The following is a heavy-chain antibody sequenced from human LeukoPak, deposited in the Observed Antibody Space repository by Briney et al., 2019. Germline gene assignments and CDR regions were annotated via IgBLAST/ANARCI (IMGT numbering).Heavy chain of an antibody. Sequence: ASVKVSCKASGYTFTGYYMPWVRQASGQGLEWMGWINPNSGGTNYAQKFQGRVTMTRDTSISTAYMELSRLRSDDTAVYYCARDGSYYYGSGSYPAYYYYMDVWGKGTTVTISS. CDR2: INPNSGGT. V-gene: IGHV1-2*02. CDR3: ARDGSYYYGSGSYPAYYYYMDV. J-gene: IGHJ6*03. CDR1: GYTFTGYY. D-gene: IGHD3-10*01.